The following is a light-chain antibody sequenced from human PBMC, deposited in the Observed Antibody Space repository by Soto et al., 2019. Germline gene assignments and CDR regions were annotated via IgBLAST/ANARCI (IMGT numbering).Light chain of an antibody. CDR3: QQYNKWPLT. Sequence: DIVLTQSPDSLAVSLGERASIRCRCSQTLLYPSSNKNFLAWYQQKPGQPPKLLIYWASTRESGVPDRVSGSASGTEVTLSISSLQSEEYKVYDGQQYNKWPLTFGQGTKVDIK. CDR1: QTLLYPSSNKNF. CDR2: WAS. V-gene: IGKV4-1*01. J-gene: IGKJ1*01.